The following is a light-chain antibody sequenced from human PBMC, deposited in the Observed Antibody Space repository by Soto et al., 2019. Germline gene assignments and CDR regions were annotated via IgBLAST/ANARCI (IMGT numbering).Light chain of an antibody. V-gene: IGKV3-15*01. CDR1: QSVSSN. Sequence: EIVITQSPATLSVSPGGRATLSWRASQSVSSNLAWHQQKPGQAPRLLIYGASTRATDIPARFSGSGSGTEFTLTISSLQSEDFAVYYCQQYNDWPRTFGQGTKVDIK. CDR2: GAS. CDR3: QQYNDWPRT. J-gene: IGKJ1*01.